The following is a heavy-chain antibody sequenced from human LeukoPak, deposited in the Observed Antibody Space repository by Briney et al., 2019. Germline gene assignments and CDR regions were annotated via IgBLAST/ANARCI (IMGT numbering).Heavy chain of an antibody. Sequence: SETLSLTCTVSGGSISSYYWSWIRQPPGKGLEWIGYIYYSGSTNYNPSLKSRVTISVDTSKNQFSLKLSAETAAGTAVDYCAMSTQWELLRSFDYWGQGTLVTVSS. V-gene: IGHV4-59*01. D-gene: IGHD1-26*01. CDR3: AMSTQWELLRSFDY. CDR1: GGSISSYY. J-gene: IGHJ4*02. CDR2: IYYSGST.